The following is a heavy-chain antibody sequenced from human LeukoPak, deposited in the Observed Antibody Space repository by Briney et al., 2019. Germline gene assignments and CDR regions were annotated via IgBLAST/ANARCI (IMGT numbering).Heavy chain of an antibody. CDR3: ARDLNNGSYHWFDP. J-gene: IGHJ5*02. CDR1: GFTFSTYA. Sequence: GGSLRLSCAASGFTFSTYAMNWVRQAPGKGLEWVAVISYDGRQNYYADSVKGRFTISRDNSKNTLYLQMNSLRAEDTAIYYCARDLNNGSYHWFDPWGQGTLVTVSS. CDR2: ISYDGRQN. D-gene: IGHD1-26*01. V-gene: IGHV3-30*04.